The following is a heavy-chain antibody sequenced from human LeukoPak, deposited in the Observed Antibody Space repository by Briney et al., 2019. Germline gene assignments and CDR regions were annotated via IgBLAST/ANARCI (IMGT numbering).Heavy chain of an antibody. CDR2: IYPGDSET. Sequence: GESLKISCKGSGYSFTSYWIGWVRQMPGKGLECMGLIYPGDSETRYSPSFQGQVTISVDTSINTAYLEWKSLKASDTAMYYCTRHSDTTMLTGYYYGLDVWGQGTTVTVSS. CDR1: GYSFTSYW. J-gene: IGHJ6*02. D-gene: IGHD5-18*01. V-gene: IGHV5-51*01. CDR3: TRHSDTTMLTGYYYGLDV.